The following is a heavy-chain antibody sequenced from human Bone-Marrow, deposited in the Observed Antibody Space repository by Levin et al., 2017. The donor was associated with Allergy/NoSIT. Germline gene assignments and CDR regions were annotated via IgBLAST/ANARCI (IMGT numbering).Heavy chain of an antibody. CDR3: ASRGYCSGGTCYFAEYFQH. CDR1: GGSFHNYY. D-gene: IGHD2-15*01. V-gene: IGHV4-34*01. Sequence: SQTLSLPCAVYGGSFHNYYWSWIRQPPGKGLEWIGEINHSGSTNYNPSLKSRVTISVDTSKKQFSLNLSSATAADTAVYYCASRGYCSGGTCYFAEYFQHWGQGTLITVSS. CDR2: INHSGST. J-gene: IGHJ1*01.